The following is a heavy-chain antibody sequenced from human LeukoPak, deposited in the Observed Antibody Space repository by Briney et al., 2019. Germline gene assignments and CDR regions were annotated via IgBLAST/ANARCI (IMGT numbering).Heavy chain of an antibody. Sequence: SGTLSLTCAVSGGSISSSNWWSWVRQPPGKGLEWIGEIYHSGSTNYNPSLKSRLTISVDTSKNQFSLKLSSVTAADTAVYYCARAPGRSGGSSDIWGQGTMVTVSS. CDR3: ARAPGRSGGSSDI. CDR2: IYHSGST. J-gene: IGHJ3*02. CDR1: GGSISSSNW. D-gene: IGHD2-15*01. V-gene: IGHV4-4*02.